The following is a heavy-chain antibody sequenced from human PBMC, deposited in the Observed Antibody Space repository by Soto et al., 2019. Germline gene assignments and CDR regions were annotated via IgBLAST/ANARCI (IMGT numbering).Heavy chain of an antibody. V-gene: IGHV3-33*01. J-gene: IGHJ3*02. Sequence: QVQLVESGGGVVQPGRSLRLSCAASGFTFSSYGMHWVRQAPGKGLEWVAVIWYDGSNKYYADSVKGRFTISRDNSKNTLYLQMNSLRAEDTAVYYCARDPIKLWQDDAFYIWGQGTMVTVSS. D-gene: IGHD5-18*01. CDR2: IWYDGSNK. CDR1: GFTFSSYG. CDR3: ARDPIKLWQDDAFYI.